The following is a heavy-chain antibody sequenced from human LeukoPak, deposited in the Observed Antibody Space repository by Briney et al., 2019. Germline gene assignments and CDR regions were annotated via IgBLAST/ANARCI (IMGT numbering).Heavy chain of an antibody. J-gene: IGHJ4*02. CDR3: AKDPGWYGDY. V-gene: IGHV3-23*01. D-gene: IGHD6-19*01. CDR1: GFTFSSYA. CDR2: ISGSGGST. Sequence: GGSLRLSCAASGFTFSSYAMSWVRQAPGKGLEWDSAISGSGGSTYYADSVKGRFTTSRDNSKNTLYLQMNSLRAEDTAVYYCAKDPGWYGDYWGQGTLVTVSS.